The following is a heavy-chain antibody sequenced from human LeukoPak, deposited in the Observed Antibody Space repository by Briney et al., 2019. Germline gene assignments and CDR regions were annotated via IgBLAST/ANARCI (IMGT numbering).Heavy chain of an antibody. CDR1: SGSISSTDYY. D-gene: IGHD3-10*01. V-gene: IGHV4-30-4*01. J-gene: IGHJ4*02. CDR3: ASRTMVRGINAGFDY. CDR2: IYYSGRT. Sequence: PSQTLSLTCTVSSGSISSTDYYWTWIRQPPGKGLEWIGYIYYSGRTFYNPSLKSRLTISIDTSKNQFSLQLISVTAADTAIYYCASRTMVRGINAGFDYWGQGTLVSVSS.